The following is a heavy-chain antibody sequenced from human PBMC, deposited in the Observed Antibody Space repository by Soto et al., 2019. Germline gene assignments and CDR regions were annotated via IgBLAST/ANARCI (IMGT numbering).Heavy chain of an antibody. J-gene: IGHJ4*02. CDR1: GYAFTTYG. Sequence: QVHLVQSGAEVKKPGASVQVSCKGSGYAFTTYGITWVRQAPGQGLERMGWISAHNGNTNYAQKLQGRVTVTRDTSTSTAYMELRSLRSDDTAVYYCARGRYEDYWGQGARVTVSS. D-gene: IGHD1-1*01. CDR2: ISAHNGNT. V-gene: IGHV1-18*01. CDR3: ARGRYEDY.